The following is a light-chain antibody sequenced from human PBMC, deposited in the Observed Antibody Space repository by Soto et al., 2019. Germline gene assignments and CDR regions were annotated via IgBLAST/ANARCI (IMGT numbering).Light chain of an antibody. CDR3: GAWDDSLNGWV. Sequence: QPVLTQPPSVSGAPGQRVTISCTGSSSNIGAGYDVHWYQQVPGTAPKLLISSDNQRPSGVPDRFSGSQSGTSASLAISGLQSEDEADYHCGAWDDSLNGWVFGGGTKVTVL. CDR2: SDN. J-gene: IGLJ3*02. CDR1: SSNIGAGYD. V-gene: IGLV1-44*01.